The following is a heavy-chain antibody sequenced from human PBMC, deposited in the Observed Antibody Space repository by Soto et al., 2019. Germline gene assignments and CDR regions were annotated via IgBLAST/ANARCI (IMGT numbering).Heavy chain of an antibody. D-gene: IGHD4-17*01. CDR2: ISYDGSNK. CDR3: AKPHSTVVTLAFDY. Sequence: QVQLVESGGGVVQPGKSLRLSCVASGLTFSSLDMHWVRQAPGKGLEWVAVISYDGSNKYYADSVKGRFSVSRDNSKNALFLQMNNLRSKDTAVYYCAKPHSTVVTLAFDYWGQGTLVTVSS. J-gene: IGHJ4*02. V-gene: IGHV3-30*18. CDR1: GLTFSSLD.